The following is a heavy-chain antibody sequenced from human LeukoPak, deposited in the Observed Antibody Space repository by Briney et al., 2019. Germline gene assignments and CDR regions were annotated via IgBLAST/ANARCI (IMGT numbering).Heavy chain of an antibody. CDR1: GFTFSSYA. CDR2: ISGSGGST. Sequence: GGSLRLSCAASGFTFSSYAMSWVRQAPGKGLEWVSAISGSGGSTYYADSVKGRFTISRDNAKSTLYLQMNSLRAEDTAVYYCARVRGGSGSSYAADAFDIWGQGTMVTVSS. D-gene: IGHD1-26*01. V-gene: IGHV3-23*01. CDR3: ARVRGGSGSSYAADAFDI. J-gene: IGHJ3*02.